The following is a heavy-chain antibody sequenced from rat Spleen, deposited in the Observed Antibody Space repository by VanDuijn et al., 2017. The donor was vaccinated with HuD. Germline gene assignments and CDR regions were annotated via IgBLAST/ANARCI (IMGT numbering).Heavy chain of an antibody. CDR1: GFTFNNYW. CDR2: ITNTGGST. Sequence: EVQLVESGGGLVQPGRSLKLSCVASGFTFNNYWMTWIRQAPGKGLEWVASITNTGGSTYYPDSVKGRFTISRDNAKSTLYLQMNSLRSEDTATYYCTRGVQWWGVMDAWGQGASVTVSS. V-gene: IGHV5-31*01. CDR3: TRGVQWWGVMDA. D-gene: IGHD1-1*01. J-gene: IGHJ4*01.